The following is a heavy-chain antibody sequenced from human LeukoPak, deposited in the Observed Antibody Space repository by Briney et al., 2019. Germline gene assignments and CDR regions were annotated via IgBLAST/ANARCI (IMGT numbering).Heavy chain of an antibody. Sequence: PSETLSLTCAVSGYSISNGYYWVWIRQPPGRGLEWTGILYHSDSAYYNASLRSRVSMSVDTSKNQFSLTLSFVTAADTAVYYCARQRDSYYYYYIDVWGSGTTVTVSS. CDR2: LYHSDSA. CDR3: ARQRDSYYYYYIDV. CDR1: GYSISNGYY. V-gene: IGHV4-38-2*01. J-gene: IGHJ6*03.